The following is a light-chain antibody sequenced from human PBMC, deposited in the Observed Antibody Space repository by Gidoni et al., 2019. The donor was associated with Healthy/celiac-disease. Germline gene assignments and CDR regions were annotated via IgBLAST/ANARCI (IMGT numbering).Light chain of an antibody. CDR3: QQRSNWPPLT. CDR2: DAS. Sequence: IVFTQSPATLSLSPGERATLSRRASQSVSSYLAWYQQKPGQAPRLLIYDASNRATGIPARFSGSGSGTDFTLTISSLEPEDFAVYYCQQRSNWPPLTFGGGTKVEIK. CDR1: QSVSSY. V-gene: IGKV3-11*01. J-gene: IGKJ4*01.